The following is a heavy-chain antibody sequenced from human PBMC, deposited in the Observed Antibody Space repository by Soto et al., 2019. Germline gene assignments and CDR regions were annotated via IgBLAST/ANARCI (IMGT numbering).Heavy chain of an antibody. V-gene: IGHV3-9*01. CDR3: AKDKSRQWLEGYFQH. Sequence: GGSLRLSCAASGFTFDDYAMHWVRQAPGKGLEWVSGISWNSGSIGYADSVKGRFTISRDNAKNSLYLQMNSLRAEDTALYYCAKDKSRQWLEGYFQHWGQGTLVTVSS. CDR2: ISWNSGSI. J-gene: IGHJ1*01. CDR1: GFTFDDYA. D-gene: IGHD6-19*01.